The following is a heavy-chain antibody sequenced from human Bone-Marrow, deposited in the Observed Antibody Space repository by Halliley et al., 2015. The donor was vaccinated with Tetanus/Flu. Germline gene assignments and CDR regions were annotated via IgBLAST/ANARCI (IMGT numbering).Heavy chain of an antibody. D-gene: IGHD1-1*01. CDR1: GYSFSSYW. CDR3: PSHMGTSINY. J-gene: IGHJ4*02. V-gene: IGHV5-51*01. Sequence: QLVQSGAEVKKPGESLKISCKGSGYSFSSYWIAWIRQMPGKGLEWMGIIYPVDSETKYSPSFQGQVTITADKSISTAYLQWSRLKASDPTVYYCPSHMGTSINYWGQGTLVPVPS. CDR2: IYPVDSET.